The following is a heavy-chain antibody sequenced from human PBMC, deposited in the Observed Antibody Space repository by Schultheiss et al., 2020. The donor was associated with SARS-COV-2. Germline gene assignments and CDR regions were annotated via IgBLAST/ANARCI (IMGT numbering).Heavy chain of an antibody. D-gene: IGHD3-10*01. J-gene: IGHJ6*02. CDR2: IYHSGST. CDR3: ARVSMVRGVSGYYYYGMDV. CDR1: GGSISSSNW. V-gene: IGHV4-4*02. Sequence: GSLRLSCTVSGGSISSSNWWSWVRQPPGKGLEWIGEIYHSGSTNFNPSLRSRVTISVDTSKNQFSLKLSSVTAADTAVYYCARVSMVRGVSGYYYYGMDVWGQGTTVTVSS.